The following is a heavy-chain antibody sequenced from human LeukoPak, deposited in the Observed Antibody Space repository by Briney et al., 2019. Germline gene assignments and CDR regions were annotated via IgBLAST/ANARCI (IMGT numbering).Heavy chain of an antibody. Sequence: GGSLRLSCAASGFTFSSYSMNWVRQAPGKGLERVSLISWDGGSTYYADSVKGRFTISRDNSKNSLYLQMNSLRAEDTALYYCAKDYGSGSYYYYMDVWGKGTTVTVSS. CDR2: ISWDGGST. D-gene: IGHD3-10*01. CDR3: AKDYGSGSYYYYMDV. J-gene: IGHJ6*03. CDR1: GFTFSSYS. V-gene: IGHV3-43D*03.